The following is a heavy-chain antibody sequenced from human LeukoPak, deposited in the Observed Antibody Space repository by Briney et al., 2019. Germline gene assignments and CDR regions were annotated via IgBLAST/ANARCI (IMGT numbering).Heavy chain of an antibody. CDR1: GGSISSSNW. CDR3: ARTTEGGYTYDYFYYYYMDV. J-gene: IGHJ6*03. V-gene: IGHV4-4*02. CDR2: IYHSGST. Sequence: SETLSLTCAVSGGSISSSNWWSWVRQPPGKGLEWIGEIYHSGSTNYNPSLKSRVTISVDKPKNQFSLKLRSVTAADTAVYYCARTTEGGYTYDYFYYYYMDVWGKGTTVTISS. D-gene: IGHD5-18*01.